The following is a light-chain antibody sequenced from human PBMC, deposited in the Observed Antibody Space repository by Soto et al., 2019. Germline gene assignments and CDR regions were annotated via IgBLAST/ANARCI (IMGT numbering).Light chain of an antibody. CDR3: QKYNRAPLT. Sequence: DVQMTQSPSSLSASVGDRVTITCRASQSIAPYSAWFQQKPGKVPKLLIYAASTLQSGVPSRFSGSGSGTDFTLTISRLQPEDGATYYCQKYNRAPLTFGGGTKVEIK. V-gene: IGKV1-27*01. CDR2: AAS. J-gene: IGKJ4*01. CDR1: QSIAPY.